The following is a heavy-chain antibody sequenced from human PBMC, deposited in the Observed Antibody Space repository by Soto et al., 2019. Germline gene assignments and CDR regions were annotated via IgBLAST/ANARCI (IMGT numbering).Heavy chain of an antibody. CDR2: ISGSGGSS. J-gene: IGHJ6*02. CDR3: AKVTKRAAAGRYEYYKYGMDV. CDR1: GFAFSTYA. D-gene: IGHD6-13*01. V-gene: IGHV3-23*01. Sequence: GGSLRLSCAASGFAFSTYAMTWVRQAPGKGLEWVSVISGSGGSSYYAASVKGRFTISRDNSKNTLYLQMNGLRAGDTALYYCAKVTKRAAAGRYEYYKYGMDVWGQGTTVTVSS.